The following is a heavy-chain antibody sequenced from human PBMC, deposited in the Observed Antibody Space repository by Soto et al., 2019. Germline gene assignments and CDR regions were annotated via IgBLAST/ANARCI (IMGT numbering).Heavy chain of an antibody. J-gene: IGHJ6*02. V-gene: IGHV4-39*01. CDR2: IYYSGST. D-gene: IGHD2-15*01. CDR3: ARLNCSGGSYYLVYYYGMDV. CDR1: GGPISSSSYY. Sequence: LSLTCTVSGGPISSSSYYWGWIRQPPGKGLEWIGSIYYSGSTYYNPSLKSRVTISVDTSKNQFSLKLSSVTAADTAVYYCARLNCSGGSYYLVYYYGMDVWGQGTTVTVSS.